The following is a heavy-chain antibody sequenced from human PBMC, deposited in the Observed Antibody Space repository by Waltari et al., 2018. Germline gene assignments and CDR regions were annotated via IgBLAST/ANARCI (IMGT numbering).Heavy chain of an antibody. CDR1: GGTFSSYA. D-gene: IGHD3-3*01. J-gene: IGHJ5*02. CDR2: ISRIVGKA. Sequence: QVQLVQSGAEVKKPGSSVKVSCKASGGTFSSYAISWVRQAPGQGLEWMGGISRIVGKANYAQNVQGRVTITADDSTSTADMELSSLRSEDTAVYYCARGDDLWSGSGLGNWFDPWGQGTLVTVSS. V-gene: IGHV1-69*01. CDR3: ARGDDLWSGSGLGNWFDP.